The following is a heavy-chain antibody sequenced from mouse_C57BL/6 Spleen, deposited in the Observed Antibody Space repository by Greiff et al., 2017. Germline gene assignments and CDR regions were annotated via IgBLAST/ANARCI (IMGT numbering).Heavy chain of an antibody. J-gene: IGHJ3*01. D-gene: IGHD1-1*01. V-gene: IGHV5-17*01. CDR3: ARGGYYGSSWFAY. CDR2: ISSGSSTI. CDR1: GFTFRAYG. Sequence: EVMLVESGGGLVKPGGSLKLSCAASGFTFRAYGMHWVRQAPEKGLEWVAYISSGSSTIYYADTVKGRFTISRDNAKNTLFLQMTSLRSEDTAMYYCARGGYYGSSWFAYWGQGTLVTVSA.